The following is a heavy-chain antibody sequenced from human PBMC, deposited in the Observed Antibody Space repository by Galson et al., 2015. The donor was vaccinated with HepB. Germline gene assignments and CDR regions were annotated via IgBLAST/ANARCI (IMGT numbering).Heavy chain of an antibody. CDR1: GFTFDDYT. J-gene: IGHJ4*02. Sequence: SLRLSCAASGFTFDDYTMHWVRQAPGKGLEWVSLISWDGGSTYYADSVKGRFTISRDNSKNSLYLQMNSLRTEDTALYYCAKGGRELLHFDYWGQGTLVTVSS. CDR3: AKGGRELLHFDY. V-gene: IGHV3-43*01. CDR2: ISWDGGST. D-gene: IGHD1-26*01.